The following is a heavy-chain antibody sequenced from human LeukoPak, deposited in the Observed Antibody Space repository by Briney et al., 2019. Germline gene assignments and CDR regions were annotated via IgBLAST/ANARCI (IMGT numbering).Heavy chain of an antibody. J-gene: IGHJ4*02. V-gene: IGHV4-59*01. CDR2: MYYSGNT. CDR3: ARGVIVAGAYFDY. Sequence: SETLSLTCTVSGGSISSYYWSCIRQPPGKGLEWIGSMYYSGNTNYNPSLKSRVTISRDTSKNQFSLNLSSVTAADTAVYYCARGVIVAGAYFDYWGQGTLVTVSS. CDR1: GGSISSYY. D-gene: IGHD6-19*01.